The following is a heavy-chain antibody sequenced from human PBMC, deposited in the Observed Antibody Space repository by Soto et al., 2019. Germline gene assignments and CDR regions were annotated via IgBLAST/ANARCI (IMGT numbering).Heavy chain of an antibody. CDR1: GFTFSNYA. Sequence: EVQLLESGGGLIQPGGSLRLSCAASGFTFSNYAMCWVRQAPGKGLEWVSAMSGSGGTTYYADSVKGRLTVFRDNSKNTLYLQMNSLRAEDTAVYYCAKGRSPPVSLVPYCDFWGGVDSWGQGTLVTVSS. J-gene: IGHJ5*01. D-gene: IGHD3-3*01. CDR3: AKGRSPPVSLVPYCDFWGGVDS. CDR2: MSGSGGTT. V-gene: IGHV3-23*01.